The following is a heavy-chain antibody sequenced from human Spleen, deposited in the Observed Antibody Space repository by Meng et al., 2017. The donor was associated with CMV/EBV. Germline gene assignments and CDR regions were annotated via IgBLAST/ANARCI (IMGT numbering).Heavy chain of an antibody. CDR3: AKGGGERVTFDAMDV. CDR1: GFTFDDFA. CDR2: FSGNTGLI. D-gene: IGHD2-21*02. J-gene: IGHJ6*02. V-gene: IGHV3-9*01. Sequence: SLKISCTASGFTFDDFAMHWVRQTPGEGLGWVSGFSGNTGLIAYADSVKGRFTISRDNAKKTLSLQMDSLRPEATALYYCAKGGGERVTFDAMDVWGQGTTVTVSS.